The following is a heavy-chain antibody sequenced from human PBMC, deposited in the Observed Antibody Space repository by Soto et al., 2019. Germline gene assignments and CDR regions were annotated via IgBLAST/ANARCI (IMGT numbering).Heavy chain of an antibody. V-gene: IGHV4-61*01. CDR2: IYYSGST. Sequence: SETLSLTCTVSGGSVSSGNYYWSWIRQPPGKGLEWIGYIYYSGSTNYNPSLKSRVTISVDTSKNQFSLKLSSVTAADTAVYYCARDGDDYGDYGAYFDYWGQGTLVTVSS. CDR1: GGSVSSGNYY. D-gene: IGHD4-17*01. J-gene: IGHJ4*02. CDR3: ARDGDDYGDYGAYFDY.